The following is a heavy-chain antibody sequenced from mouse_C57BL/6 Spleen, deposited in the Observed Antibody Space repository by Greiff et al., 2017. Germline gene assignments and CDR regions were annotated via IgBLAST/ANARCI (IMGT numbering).Heavy chain of an antibody. J-gene: IGHJ3*01. V-gene: IGHV1-82*01. Sequence: VQLKQSGPELVKPGASVKISCKASGYAFSSSWMNWVKQRPGKGLEWIGRIYPGDGDTNYNGKFKGKATLTADKSSSTAYMQLSSLTSEDSAVYFCAREHYYGSSWFAYWGQGTLVTVSA. CDR1: GYAFSSSW. CDR3: AREHYYGSSWFAY. D-gene: IGHD1-1*01. CDR2: IYPGDGDT.